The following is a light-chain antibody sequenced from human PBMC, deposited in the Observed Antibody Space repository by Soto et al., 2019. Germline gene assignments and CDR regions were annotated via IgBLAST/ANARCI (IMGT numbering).Light chain of an antibody. CDR2: EVS. CDR3: SSFAGNNNLV. CDR1: SSDVGVYNY. Sequence: QSVLTQPPSASGSPGQSVTISCTGTSSDVGVYNYVSWYQQHPGKAPKLMIYEVSKRPSGVPDRFSGSKSGNTASLTVSGLQAEDVADYYCSSFAGNNNLVFGGGTKVTVL. V-gene: IGLV2-8*01. J-gene: IGLJ2*01.